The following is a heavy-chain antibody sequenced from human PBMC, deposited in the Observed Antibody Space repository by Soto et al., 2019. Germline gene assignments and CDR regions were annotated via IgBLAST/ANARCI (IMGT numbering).Heavy chain of an antibody. CDR3: ARESGDNWDYEAY. D-gene: IGHD1-7*01. CDR1: GGSISSYH. Sequence: QVQLQESGPGLVKPLETLSLTCTVSGGSISSYHWSWIRQSAGKGLEWIGRIYTSGNTHYNPSLTSRVTVSIDTSKNQFFLPVNSVTAADSAVYYCARESGDNWDYEAYWGQGTPVTVSS. J-gene: IGHJ4*02. V-gene: IGHV4-4*07. CDR2: IYTSGNT.